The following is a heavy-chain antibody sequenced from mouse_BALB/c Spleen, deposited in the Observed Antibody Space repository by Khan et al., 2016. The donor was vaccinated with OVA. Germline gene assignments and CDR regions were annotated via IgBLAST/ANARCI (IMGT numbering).Heavy chain of an antibody. CDR1: GFTFSTYG. CDR3: ARLAYYYGSEGFAY. V-gene: IGHV5-6*01. J-gene: IGHJ3*01. CDR2: ISSGGSYT. D-gene: IGHD1-1*01. Sequence: EVQLVESGGDLVKPGGSLKLSCVASGFTFSTYGMSWVRQTPDKRLEWVATISSGGSYTYYPDSVKGRFTISRDNAKNTLYLQMSSLKSEDTAMYYCARLAYYYGSEGFAYWGQGTLVTVSA.